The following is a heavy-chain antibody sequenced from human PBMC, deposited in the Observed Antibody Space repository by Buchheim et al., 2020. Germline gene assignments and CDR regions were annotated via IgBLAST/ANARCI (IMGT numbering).Heavy chain of an antibody. D-gene: IGHD3-22*01. V-gene: IGHV3-23*01. CDR1: GFTFSSYA. J-gene: IGHJ4*02. CDR2: ISGSGGST. CDR3: AKDGETYYYDSSGYSSQTYYFDY. Sequence: EVQLLESGGGLVQPGGSLRLSCAASGFTFSSYAMSWVRQAPGKGLEWVSAISGSGGSTYYADSVKGRFTISRANSKNTLYLQMNSLRAEDTAVYYCAKDGETYYYDSSGYSSQTYYFDYWGQGTL.